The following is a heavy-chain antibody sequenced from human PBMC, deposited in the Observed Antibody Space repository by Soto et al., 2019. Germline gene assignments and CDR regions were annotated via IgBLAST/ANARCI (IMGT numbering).Heavy chain of an antibody. J-gene: IGHJ4*02. CDR3: AKDPDHYYYDSSGYSD. Sequence: EVQLLESGGGLVQPGGSLRLSCAASGFTFSSYAMSWVRQAPGKGLEWVSAISGSGGSTYYADSVKGRFTISRDNSKNTLYLQMNSLRAEDTAVYYCAKDPDHYYYDSSGYSDWGQGPLVTVSS. D-gene: IGHD3-22*01. CDR1: GFTFSSYA. V-gene: IGHV3-23*01. CDR2: ISGSGGST.